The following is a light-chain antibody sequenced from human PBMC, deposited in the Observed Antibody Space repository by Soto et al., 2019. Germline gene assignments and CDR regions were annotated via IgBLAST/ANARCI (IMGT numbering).Light chain of an antibody. J-gene: IGLJ3*02. V-gene: IGLV1-44*01. CDR3: SAWHDSLNGWV. CDR2: GND. Sequence: QSVLTQPPSASGTPGQRVTISCSGSSSNIGSITVNWYQQLPGTAPKLLIFGNDQRPSGVPDRFSASKSGTSASLAISGLQSDDEADYYCSAWHDSLNGWVFGGGTQLTVL. CDR1: SSNIGSIT.